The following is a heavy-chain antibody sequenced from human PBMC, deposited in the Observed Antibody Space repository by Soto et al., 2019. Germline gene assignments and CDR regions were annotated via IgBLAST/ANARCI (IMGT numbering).Heavy chain of an antibody. D-gene: IGHD3-16*01. CDR3: VCGGNFFVY. V-gene: IGHV3-7*01. J-gene: IGHJ4*02. Sequence: EVQLVESGGGLGQPGGSLRLSCAASGFTFSTYWMTWVRRPPGKGLEWVANLDQDGSERYYVDSVRGRFTISRDNAKNSLYLQMNSLRAEDTAVYYCVCGGNFFVYWGQGTLVTVSP. CDR2: LDQDGSER. CDR1: GFTFSTYW.